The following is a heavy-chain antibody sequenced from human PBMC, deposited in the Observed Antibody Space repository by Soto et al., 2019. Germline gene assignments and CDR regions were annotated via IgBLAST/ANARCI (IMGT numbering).Heavy chain of an antibody. J-gene: IGHJ5*02. Sequence: SGTLDITCAVYRYSVNCDYLNWIRQHPLKGLEWIGEINHTGGTHYNPSLKSRVTMSVDTSKNQFSLRLSSVTAADTAIYYCATRITVFGLMIPPLDHWGQGTKVTVSS. D-gene: IGHD3-3*01. CDR1: RYSVNCDY. CDR3: ATRITVFGLMIPPLDH. CDR2: INHTGGT. V-gene: IGHV4-34*01.